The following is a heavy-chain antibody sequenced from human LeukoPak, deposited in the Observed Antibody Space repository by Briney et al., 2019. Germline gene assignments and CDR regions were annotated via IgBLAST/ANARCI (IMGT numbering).Heavy chain of an antibody. J-gene: IGHJ6*02. CDR1: GVSFSGYY. CDR3: ARGHVEAAATLYYYYGMDV. V-gene: IGHV4-34*01. Sequence: PSETLSLTCAVYGVSFSGYYWSWIRQPPGKGLEWIGEINHSGSTNYNPSLKSRVTISVDTSKDQFSLKLSSVTAADTAVYYCARGHVEAAATLYYYYGMDVWGQGTTVTVSS. D-gene: IGHD6-13*01. CDR2: INHSGST.